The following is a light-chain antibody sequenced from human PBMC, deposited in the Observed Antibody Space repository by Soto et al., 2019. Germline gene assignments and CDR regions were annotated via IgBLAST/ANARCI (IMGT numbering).Light chain of an antibody. CDR3: SSYTGSSTLYV. CDR1: RDDIGAYDY. Sequence: QSVLTQPASVSGSPGQSITISCAGTRDDIGAYDYVSWYQQHPGNAPKLLVYEVTNRPSGVSDRFSGSKSGNTASLTISGLQAEDEADYYCSSYTGSSTLYVFGTGTKVTVL. V-gene: IGLV2-14*01. CDR2: EVT. J-gene: IGLJ1*01.